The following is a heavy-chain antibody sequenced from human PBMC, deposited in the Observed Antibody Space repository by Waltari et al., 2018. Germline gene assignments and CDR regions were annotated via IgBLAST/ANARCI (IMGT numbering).Heavy chain of an antibody. CDR1: GFTFSSYA. D-gene: IGHD3-10*01. J-gene: IGHJ5*02. CDR3: AREGYYGSGSYYR. Sequence: QVQLVESGGGVVQPGRSLRLSCAASGFTFSSYAMHWVRQAPGKGLEWVAVISYDGSNKYYADSVKGRFTISRDNSKNTLYLQMNSLRAEDTAVYYCAREGYYGSGSYYRWGQGTLGTVSS. CDR2: ISYDGSNK. V-gene: IGHV3-30-3*01.